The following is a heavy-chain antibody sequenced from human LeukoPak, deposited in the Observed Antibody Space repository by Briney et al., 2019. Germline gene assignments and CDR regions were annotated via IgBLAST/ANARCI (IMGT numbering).Heavy chain of an antibody. Sequence: ASVKVSCKASGYTFTGYYIHWVRQAPGQGLEWVGFINPNTGGTSYAQKFQARVTMTRDTSISTAYMELSGLRSDDTAVYYCARRYDFWSGYPTAFDYWGQGTLVTASS. J-gene: IGHJ4*02. CDR1: GYTFTGYY. D-gene: IGHD3-3*01. CDR3: ARRYDFWSGYPTAFDY. CDR2: INPNTGGT. V-gene: IGHV1-2*02.